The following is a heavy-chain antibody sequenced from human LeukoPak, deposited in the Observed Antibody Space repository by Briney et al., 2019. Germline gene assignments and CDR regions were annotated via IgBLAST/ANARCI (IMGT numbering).Heavy chain of an antibody. V-gene: IGHV3-48*01. J-gene: IGHJ4*02. Sequence: GGSLRLSCAASGFTFSSYSMNWVRQAPGKGLEWVSYISSSSSTIYYADSVKGRFTISRDNAKNSLYLQMNSLRVEDTAVYYCAREPSSGSVSSWYPLDYWGQGTLVTVSS. CDR3: AREPSSGSVSSWYPLDY. D-gene: IGHD6-13*01. CDR1: GFTFSSYS. CDR2: ISSSSSTI.